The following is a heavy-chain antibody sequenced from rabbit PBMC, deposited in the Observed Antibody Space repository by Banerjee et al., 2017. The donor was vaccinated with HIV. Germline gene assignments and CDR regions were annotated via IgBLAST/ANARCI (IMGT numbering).Heavy chain of an antibody. Sequence: QEQLVESGGDLVKPGASLTLTCTASGFSFSGSYWICWVRQAPGKGLEWIACIDAGSRVTTCYASWAKGRFTISKTSSTTVTLQMTSLTAADTATYFCARDSSGDVTYFNLWGPGTLVTVS. CDR2: IDAGSRVTT. CDR3: ARDSSGDVTYFNL. V-gene: IGHV1S45*01. CDR1: GFSFSGSYW. D-gene: IGHD1-1*01. J-gene: IGHJ4*01.